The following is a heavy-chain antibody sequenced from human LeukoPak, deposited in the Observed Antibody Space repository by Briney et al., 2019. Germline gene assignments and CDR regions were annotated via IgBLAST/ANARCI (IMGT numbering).Heavy chain of an antibody. CDR2: IYYSGST. D-gene: IGHD1-14*01. Sequence: SETLSLTCTVSGGSISSYYWGWIRQPPGKGLEWIGSIYYSGSTYYNPSLKSRVTISVDTSKNQFSLKLSSVTAADTAVYYCARGRTGTLTAYYYYYMDVWGKGTTVTVSS. CDR3: ARGRTGTLTAYYYYYMDV. V-gene: IGHV4-39*01. CDR1: GGSISSYY. J-gene: IGHJ6*03.